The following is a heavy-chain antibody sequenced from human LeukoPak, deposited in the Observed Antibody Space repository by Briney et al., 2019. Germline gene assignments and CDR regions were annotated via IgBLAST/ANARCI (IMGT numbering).Heavy chain of an antibody. CDR1: GYTFSNFG. V-gene: IGHV1-18*01. CDR3: ARDGTSTDDY. J-gene: IGHJ4*02. Sequence: ASVKVSSTTSGYTFSNFGINWVRQAPGQGLEWMGWISGNNDNPNYGQKFQGRFTVTTDSSTSTAYMELRNLRFDDTAVYYCARDGTSTDDYWGQGTLVTVSS. D-gene: IGHD2-2*01. CDR2: ISGNNDNP.